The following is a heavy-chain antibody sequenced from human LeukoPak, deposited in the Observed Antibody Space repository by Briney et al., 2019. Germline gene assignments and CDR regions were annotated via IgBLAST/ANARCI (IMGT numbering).Heavy chain of an antibody. Sequence: GGSLRLSCTASGFPFSNYSMNWVRQAPGKGLEWVSSISGSIIYIYYADSVKGRFTLSRHNAKKSLYLQMNSLRAEDTAVYFCARVVGFSYYFDSWGQGTLVTVSS. CDR1: GFPFSNYS. CDR2: ISGSIIYI. CDR3: ARVVGFSYYFDS. V-gene: IGHV3-21*01. J-gene: IGHJ4*02. D-gene: IGHD2-15*01.